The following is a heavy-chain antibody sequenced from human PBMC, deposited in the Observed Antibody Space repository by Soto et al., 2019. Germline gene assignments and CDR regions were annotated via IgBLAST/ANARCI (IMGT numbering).Heavy chain of an antibody. J-gene: IGHJ4*02. V-gene: IGHV1-2*02. CDR1: GYTFTHYY. D-gene: IGHD1-7*01. CDR3: ARVPGHKNSRGDY. Sequence: QVQLVQSGAEVKKPGASVSVSCKASGYTFTHYYIHWVRRAPGQGLEWMGLNNPKTGDTNFAQKFRHRVTMTRDTSTNTANMKLSSLRSDDTAVYYCARVPGHKNSRGDYWGQGTPVTVSS. CDR2: NNPKTGDT.